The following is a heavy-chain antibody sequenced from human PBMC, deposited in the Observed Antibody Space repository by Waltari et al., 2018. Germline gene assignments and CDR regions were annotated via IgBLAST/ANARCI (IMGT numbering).Heavy chain of an antibody. V-gene: IGHV3-74*01. D-gene: IGHD3-22*01. J-gene: IGHJ4*02. Sequence: EVQLVESGGGLVQPGGSLRLSCAASGFTFSRFWMHWVRQAPGKGLVWVSRINMNGSPAGYADSVKGRFTISRDNAKDTLYLQMSSLRAEDTAVYYCARTSDNQYDSSGYNWDYWGQGTLVTVFS. CDR2: INMNGSPA. CDR3: ARTSDNQYDSSGYNWDY. CDR1: GFTFSRFW.